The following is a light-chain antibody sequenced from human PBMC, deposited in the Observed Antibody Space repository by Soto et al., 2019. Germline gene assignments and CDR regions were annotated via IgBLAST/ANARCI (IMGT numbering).Light chain of an antibody. Sequence: EIVLTQSPGTLSLSPGERATLSCRASQSVSSSYLAWYQQKPGQAPRLLIYAASSRATGIPDRFSGSGSGTDFTLTSSRLEPEDFAVYYCQHYGSSRWTFGQGTKVEIK. J-gene: IGKJ1*01. V-gene: IGKV3-20*01. CDR2: AAS. CDR3: QHYGSSRWT. CDR1: QSVSSSY.